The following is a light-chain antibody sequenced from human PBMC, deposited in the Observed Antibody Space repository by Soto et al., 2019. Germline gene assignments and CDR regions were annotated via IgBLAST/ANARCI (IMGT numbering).Light chain of an antibody. CDR1: YSDIGGYKH. CDR3: SSYTSSPSLLI. V-gene: IGLV2-14*03. Sequence: QSALTQPASVSASPGQSITISCIGTYSDIGGYKHVSWYQQHPGKAPKLIIYDASNRPSGISNRFSASKSGNTASLTISGLQADDEADYYCSSYTSSPSLLIFGAGTKVTV. CDR2: DAS. J-gene: IGLJ1*01.